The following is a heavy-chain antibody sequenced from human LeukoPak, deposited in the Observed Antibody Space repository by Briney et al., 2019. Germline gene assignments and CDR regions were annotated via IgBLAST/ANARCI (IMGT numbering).Heavy chain of an antibody. V-gene: IGHV3-7*01. D-gene: IGHD2-2*01. J-gene: IGHJ3*02. CDR3: AKFNTNPGHALDI. Sequence: GGSLRLSCAASGFTISSFWMTWVRQAPGKGLEWLANIKQDGSEIYYADSVKGRFAISRDNAENSLYLQMYSLRAEDTAIYYCAKFNTNPGHALDIWGQGTMVTVSS. CDR2: IKQDGSEI. CDR1: GFTISSFW.